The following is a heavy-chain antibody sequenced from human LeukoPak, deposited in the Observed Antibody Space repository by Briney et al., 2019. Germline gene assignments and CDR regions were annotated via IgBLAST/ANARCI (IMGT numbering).Heavy chain of an antibody. CDR1: GFTVSSNH. Sequence: GGSLRLSCAASGFTVSSNHMSWVRQAPGKGLEWVSVIYSGGTTYYADSVKGRFTISRDNSKNTLYLQMNSLRVEDTAVYYCARGFCSGGSCYPFYFGYWGQGTLVTVSS. V-gene: IGHV3-53*01. D-gene: IGHD2-15*01. J-gene: IGHJ4*02. CDR3: ARGFCSGGSCYPFYFGY. CDR2: IYSGGTT.